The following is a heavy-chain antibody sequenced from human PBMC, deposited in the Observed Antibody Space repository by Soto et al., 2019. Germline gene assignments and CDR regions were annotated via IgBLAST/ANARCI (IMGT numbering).Heavy chain of an antibody. Sequence: QVQLVESGGGVVQPGRSLRLSCAASGFTFSSYGMHWVRQAPGKGLEWVAVISCDGSNKYYADSVKGRFTISRDNSKNTLYLQMNSLRAEDTAVYYCANSSRGCTNGVCYSPKTGIDSWGQGTLVTVSS. CDR2: ISCDGSNK. CDR1: GFTFSSYG. CDR3: ANSSRGCTNGVCYSPKTGIDS. J-gene: IGHJ4*02. V-gene: IGHV3-30*18. D-gene: IGHD2-8*01.